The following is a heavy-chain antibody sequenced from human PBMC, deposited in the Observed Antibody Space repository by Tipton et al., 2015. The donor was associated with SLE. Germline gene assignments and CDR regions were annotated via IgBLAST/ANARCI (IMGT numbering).Heavy chain of an antibody. J-gene: IGHJ6*03. CDR3: ARDRGIPVGNYMDV. CDR1: GGSISSDNYY. V-gene: IGHV4-61*10. Sequence: TLSLTCTVSGGSISSDNYYWSWIRQPAGKGLEWIGYIYFSGSTKYNPSLKSRVTISVDTSKNQFSLRLSSLTAADTAVYYCARDRGIPVGNYMDVWDKGTTVTVSS. D-gene: IGHD2-2*01. CDR2: IYFSGST.